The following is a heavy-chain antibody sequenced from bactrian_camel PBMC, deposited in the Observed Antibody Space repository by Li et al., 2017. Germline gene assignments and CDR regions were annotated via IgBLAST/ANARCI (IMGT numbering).Heavy chain of an antibody. D-gene: IGHD3*01. Sequence: HVQLVESGGGSVQAGGSLRLSCAASAYTVNTRCMGWFRQAPGKEREAVAAIQIAFSNPFYANSVKGRFTISEIDANKTVHLQMNGLKPDDTAMYSCSANGLSSWCWTSWGQGTQVTVS. J-gene: IGHJ4*01. V-gene: IGHV3S53*01. CDR3: SANGLSSWCWTS. CDR2: IQIAFSNP. CDR1: AYTVNTRC.